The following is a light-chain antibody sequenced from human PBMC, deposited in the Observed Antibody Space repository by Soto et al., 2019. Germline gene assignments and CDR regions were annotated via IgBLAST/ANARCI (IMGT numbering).Light chain of an antibody. CDR3: QTWGTGIPWV. J-gene: IGLJ3*02. CDR2: LNSDGSH. Sequence: QLVLTQSPSASASLGASVKLTCTLSSGHSSYAIAWHQQRPEKGPRYLMKLNSDGSHSKGDGIPDRFSGSSSGAERYLTISSLQSEDEADYYCQTWGTGIPWVFGGGTKVTVL. CDR1: SGHSSYA. V-gene: IGLV4-69*01.